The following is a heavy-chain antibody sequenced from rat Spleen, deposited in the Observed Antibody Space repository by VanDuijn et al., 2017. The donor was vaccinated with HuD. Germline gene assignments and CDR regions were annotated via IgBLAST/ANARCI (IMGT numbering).Heavy chain of an antibody. CDR1: GFTFSSYD. CDR2: ISYDGSTP. V-gene: IGHV5-29*01. J-gene: IGHJ2*01. Sequence: EVQLVESGGGLVQPGRSMKLSCAASGFTFSSYDMVWVRQAPAQGLKWVATISYDGSTPYYRDSVKGRFTISRDNARSTLYLHMDSLRSDDTATYYWTRGYYFDYWGQGVMVTVSS. CDR3: TRGYYFDY.